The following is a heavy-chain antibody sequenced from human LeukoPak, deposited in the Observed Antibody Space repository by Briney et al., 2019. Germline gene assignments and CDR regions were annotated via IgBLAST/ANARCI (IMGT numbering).Heavy chain of an antibody. CDR2: INPNSGGT. V-gene: IGHV1-2*02. CDR3: ARGLSTLLVPAANTLQDYYMDV. CDR1: GYTFTGYY. D-gene: IGHD2-2*01. Sequence: WASVKVSCKASGYTFTGYYMHWVRQAPGQGLEWMGWINPNSGGTNYAQKFQGRVTMTRDTSISTAYMELSRLRSDDTAVYYCARGLSTLLVPAANTLQDYYMDVWGKGTTVTVSS. J-gene: IGHJ6*03.